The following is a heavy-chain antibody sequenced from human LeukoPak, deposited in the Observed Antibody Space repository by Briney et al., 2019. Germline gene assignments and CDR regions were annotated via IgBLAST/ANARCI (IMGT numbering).Heavy chain of an antibody. D-gene: IGHD6-13*01. CDR2: ISSGGTSI. J-gene: IGHJ4*02. Sequence: GGSLRLSCTASGFPFSDFYMAWFRQPPGKGLECISYISSGGTSISYADSVKGRFTISRDNAKNSLYLQMNSLRAEDTAVYYCARDARQQLVERFDYWGQGTLVTVSS. CDR3: ARDARQQLVERFDY. V-gene: IGHV3-11*01. CDR1: GFPFSDFY.